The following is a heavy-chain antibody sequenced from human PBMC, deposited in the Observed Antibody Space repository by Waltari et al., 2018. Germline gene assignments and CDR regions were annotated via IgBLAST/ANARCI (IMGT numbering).Heavy chain of an antibody. D-gene: IGHD5-12*01. J-gene: IGHJ6*03. CDR3: VRGLGEMATNPYFYYYMDV. CDR2: ISGDSATM. V-gene: IGHV3-48*04. Sequence: EVQLVESGGGLVQPGGSLRLSCAASGFTFSAYSVSWVRQAPGKGLVWVSHISGDSATMYYAGSVKGRFSISRDNTKNSLYLQMKSLRAEDSAVYYCVRGLGEMATNPYFYYYMDVWGKGTTVTVSS. CDR1: GFTFSAYS.